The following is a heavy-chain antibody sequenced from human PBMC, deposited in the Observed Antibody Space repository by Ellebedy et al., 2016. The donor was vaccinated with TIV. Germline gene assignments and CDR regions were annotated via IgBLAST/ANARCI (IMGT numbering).Heavy chain of an antibody. V-gene: IGHV3-7*04. CDR2: IKEDGNEK. Sequence: GGSLRLXXAASGFTSRNHWMTWVRQAPGKGLEWVANIKEDGNEKRYVDSVKGRFTISRDNAKNSLYLEMNSLRVEDTALYYCARHIRSWDTDFDYWGQGTPVTVSS. D-gene: IGHD1-26*01. CDR3: ARHIRSWDTDFDY. CDR1: GFTSRNHW. J-gene: IGHJ4*02.